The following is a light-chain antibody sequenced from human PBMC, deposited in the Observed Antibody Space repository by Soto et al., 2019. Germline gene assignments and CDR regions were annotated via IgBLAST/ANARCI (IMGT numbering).Light chain of an antibody. J-gene: IGLJ1*01. CDR2: SNN. CDR1: SSNIGSNT. CDR3: AGWDDSLNGYV. V-gene: IGLV1-44*01. Sequence: QSVLTQPPSASGTPGQRVTISCSGSSSNIGSNTVNWYQQLPGTAPKLLIYSNNQRPSAVPDRFSGSKSGTSASLAISGLQSEDEADYYCAGWDDSLNGYVFGTGTKVTVL.